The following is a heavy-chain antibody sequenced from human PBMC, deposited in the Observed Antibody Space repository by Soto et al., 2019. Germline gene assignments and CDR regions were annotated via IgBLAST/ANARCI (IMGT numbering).Heavy chain of an antibody. D-gene: IGHD6-13*01. Sequence: PGGSLRLSCVASGFTFSRHGLSWVRQAPGKGLEWVPTINPSGDSTFYAGSVKGRFTISRDNSKNTVYLQMNSLSVGDTAVYLCAKVDVSTAGSFDYWGQGALVTVSS. CDR1: GFTFSRHG. J-gene: IGHJ4*02. V-gene: IGHV3-23*01. CDR2: INPSGDST. CDR3: AKVDVSTAGSFDY.